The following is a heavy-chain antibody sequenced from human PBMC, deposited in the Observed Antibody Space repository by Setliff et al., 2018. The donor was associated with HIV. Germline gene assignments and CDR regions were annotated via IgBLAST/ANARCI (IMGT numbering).Heavy chain of an antibody. V-gene: IGHV1-24*01. D-gene: IGHD6-25*01. CDR1: GYSLTELS. J-gene: IGHJ5*02. CDR3: APVSSGWSDP. Sequence: GASVKVSCKVSGYSLTELSMHWVRQAPGKGLEWMGGFDPDDGETVYAQQFQGRVTMTEDTSTDTAYMELTSLRSEDTAMYYCAPVSSGWSDPWGQGTLVTVS. CDR2: FDPDDGET.